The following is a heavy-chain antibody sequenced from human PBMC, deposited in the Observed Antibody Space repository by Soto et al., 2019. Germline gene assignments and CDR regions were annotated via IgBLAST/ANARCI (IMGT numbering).Heavy chain of an antibody. D-gene: IGHD3-22*01. Sequence: PGGSLRLSCAASGFTFSSYSMNSVRQAPGKRLEWVSSISSSSSYIYYADSVKGRFTVSRDNAKNSLYLQMNSLRAEDTAVYYCARDPLDYDSSGYSLPVYFDYWGQGTLVTVSS. CDR1: GFTFSSYS. CDR3: ARDPLDYDSSGYSLPVYFDY. V-gene: IGHV3-21*01. J-gene: IGHJ4*02. CDR2: ISSSSSYI.